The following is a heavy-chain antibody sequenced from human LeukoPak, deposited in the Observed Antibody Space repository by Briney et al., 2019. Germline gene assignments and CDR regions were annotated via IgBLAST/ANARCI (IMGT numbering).Heavy chain of an antibody. D-gene: IGHD3-9*01. CDR2: IYSDNT. CDR3: AKDRRRDDVLTGSFSD. CDR1: GFTVSSNS. Sequence: GGSLRLSCTVSGFTVSSNSMSWVRQAPGKGLEWVSFIYSDNTHYSDSVKGRFTISRDNSKNTLYLQMNSLRAEDTAVYNCAKDRRRDDVLTGSFSDWGQGTLVTVSS. J-gene: IGHJ4*02. V-gene: IGHV3-66*03.